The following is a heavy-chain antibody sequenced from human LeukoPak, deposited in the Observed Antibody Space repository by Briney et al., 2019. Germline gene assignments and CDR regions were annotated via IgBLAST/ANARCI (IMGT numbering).Heavy chain of an antibody. CDR3: ASGAPPDV. J-gene: IGHJ6*04. Sequence: GRSLRLSCAASGFTFSSYGMHWVRQAPGKGLEWVAVISHDGTDKNYSDSVNGRFTISRDNSKNTLYLQMNSLRPVDTAVYYCASGAPPDVWGKGTAVPVSS. CDR1: GFTFSSYG. V-gene: IGHV3-30*03. CDR2: ISHDGTDK.